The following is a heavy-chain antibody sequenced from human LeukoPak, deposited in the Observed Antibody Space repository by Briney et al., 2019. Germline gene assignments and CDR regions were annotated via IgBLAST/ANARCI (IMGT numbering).Heavy chain of an antibody. J-gene: IGHJ3*02. V-gene: IGHV3-30*04. D-gene: IGHD2-21*02. Sequence: PGGSLRLSCAASRFIFSNYTMHWVRQAPGKGLEWVAVISYDGNNKYYADSVKGRFTISRDNSKKMLYLQMNSLRAEDTAVYYCARDFLSSDGLASYCGGDCYPYDAFDIWGQGTMVTVSS. CDR1: RFIFSNYT. CDR3: ARDFLSSDGLASYCGGDCYPYDAFDI. CDR2: ISYDGNNK.